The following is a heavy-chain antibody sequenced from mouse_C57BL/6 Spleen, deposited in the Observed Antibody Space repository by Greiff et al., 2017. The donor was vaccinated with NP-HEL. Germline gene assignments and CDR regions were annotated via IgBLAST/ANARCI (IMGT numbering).Heavy chain of an antibody. Sequence: VQLQQPGAELVKPGASVKLSCKASGYTFTSYWMQWVKQRPGQGLEWIGEIDPSDSYTNSNQKFKGKATLPVDTSSSTAYMQLSSLTSEDSAVYYCARGIYDGYSLYFDVWGTGTTVTVSS. CDR1: GYTFTSYW. CDR3: ARGIYDGYSLYFDV. J-gene: IGHJ1*03. D-gene: IGHD2-3*01. V-gene: IGHV1-50*01. CDR2: IDPSDSYT.